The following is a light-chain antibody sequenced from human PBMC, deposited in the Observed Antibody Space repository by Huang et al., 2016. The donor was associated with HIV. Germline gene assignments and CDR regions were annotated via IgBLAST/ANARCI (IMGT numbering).Light chain of an antibody. Sequence: EIVLTQSPATLSLSPGERATLSCRASQSVSSYLVWYQHKPGQASRLLIYAASNRAAGIPARVSGSGSGTDFNLTISGLEPEDSAVYYCQQRSNWPLTFGGGTKVEIK. V-gene: IGKV3-11*01. CDR3: QQRSNWPLT. CDR1: QSVSSY. CDR2: AAS. J-gene: IGKJ4*01.